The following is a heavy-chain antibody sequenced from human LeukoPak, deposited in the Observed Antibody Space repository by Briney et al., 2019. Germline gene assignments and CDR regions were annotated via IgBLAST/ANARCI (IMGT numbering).Heavy chain of an antibody. V-gene: IGHV4-59*08. CDR3: ARLRTWDPYYFDY. CDR2: IYYSGST. J-gene: IGHJ4*02. Sequence: TSETLSLTCTVSGGSISSYYWSWIRQPPGKGLEWIGYIYYSGSTNYNPSLKSRVTISVDTSKNQFSLKLSSVTAADTAVYYCARLRTWDPYYFDYWGQGTLVTVSS. D-gene: IGHD1-14*01. CDR1: GGSISSYY.